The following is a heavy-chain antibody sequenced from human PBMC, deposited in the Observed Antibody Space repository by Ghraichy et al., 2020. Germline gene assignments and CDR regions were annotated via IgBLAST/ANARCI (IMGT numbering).Heavy chain of an antibody. CDR1: GGSINSYY. CDR2: ISYSGST. V-gene: IGHV4-59*01. D-gene: IGHD1-14*01. CDR3: ARGPNRFYFDY. J-gene: IGHJ4*02. Sequence: TLSLTCTVSGGSINSYYWSWIRQPPGKGLEWIGYISYSGSTNYNPSLKSRVTISLDTSKNQFSLKLSSVTAVDTAVYYCARGPNRFYFDYWGQGTLVTVSS.